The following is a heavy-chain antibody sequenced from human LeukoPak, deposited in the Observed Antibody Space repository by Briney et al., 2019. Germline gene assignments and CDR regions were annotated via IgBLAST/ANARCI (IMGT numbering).Heavy chain of an antibody. CDR3: ARRWVTEDAYDV. Sequence: GESLKISCKGSGYNFNNSWIGWVRQMPGKGLEWMGLIYPGDSDTRHSPSFQGQVTISVDRSKTTAYVQWNSLKASDTAIYYCARRWVTEDAYDVWGQGTMVTVSS. J-gene: IGHJ3*01. CDR1: GYNFNNSW. CDR2: IYPGDSDT. D-gene: IGHD1-26*01. V-gene: IGHV5-51*01.